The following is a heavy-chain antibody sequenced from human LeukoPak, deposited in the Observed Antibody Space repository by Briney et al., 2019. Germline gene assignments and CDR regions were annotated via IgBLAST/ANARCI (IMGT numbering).Heavy chain of an antibody. CDR3: ARGHSVTPMIVVAPVDY. CDR2: ISAYNGNT. D-gene: IGHD3-22*01. J-gene: IGHJ4*02. Sequence: ASVKVSCKASGYTFTSYGISWVRQAPGQGLEWMGWISAYNGNTNYAQKLQGRVTMTTDTSTSTAYMELRSLRSDDTAVYYCARGHSVTPMIVVAPVDYWGQGTLVTVSS. V-gene: IGHV1-18*01. CDR1: GYTFTSYG.